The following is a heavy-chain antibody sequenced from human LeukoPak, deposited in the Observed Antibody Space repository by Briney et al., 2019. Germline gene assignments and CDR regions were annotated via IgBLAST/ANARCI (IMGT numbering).Heavy chain of an antibody. V-gene: IGHV1-69*04. D-gene: IGHD5-12*01. Sequence: VASVKVSCKASGGTFSSYAISWVRQAPGQGLEWMGRIIPILGIANYAQKFQGRVTMTRSTSTGTAYMELSNLRSEDTAVYYCARDPLTSTMRDAFDMWGQGTMVTVSS. J-gene: IGHJ3*02. CDR2: IIPILGIA. CDR3: ARDPLTSTMRDAFDM. CDR1: GGTFSSYA.